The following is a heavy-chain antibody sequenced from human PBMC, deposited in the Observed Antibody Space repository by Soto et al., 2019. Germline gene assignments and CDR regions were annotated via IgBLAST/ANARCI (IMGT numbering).Heavy chain of an antibody. J-gene: IGHJ5*02. CDR3: ARAKYSSSFWFDP. CDR2: IYYSGST. V-gene: IGHV4-59*01. D-gene: IGHD6-6*01. Sequence: SETLSLTCTVSGGSIRSYYWSWIRQPPGKGLEWIGYIYYSGSTNYNPSLKSRVTISVDTSKNQFSLKLSSVTAADMAVCYCARAKYSSSFWFDPWGQGTLVTVSS. CDR1: GGSIRSYY.